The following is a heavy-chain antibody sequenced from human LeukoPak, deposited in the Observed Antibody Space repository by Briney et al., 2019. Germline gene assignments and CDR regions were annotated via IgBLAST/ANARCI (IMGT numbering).Heavy chain of an antibody. CDR3: ARAKLGSSSWFDP. D-gene: IGHD3-16*01. CDR1: GYTFTGYY. Sequence: GASVKVSCKASGYTFTGYYMHWVRQAPGQGLEWMGWINPNSGGTNYAQKFQGRVTMTRDTSISTAYMELSRLRSDDTAVYYCARAKLGSSSWFDPWGQGTLVTVSS. V-gene: IGHV1-2*02. CDR2: INPNSGGT. J-gene: IGHJ5*02.